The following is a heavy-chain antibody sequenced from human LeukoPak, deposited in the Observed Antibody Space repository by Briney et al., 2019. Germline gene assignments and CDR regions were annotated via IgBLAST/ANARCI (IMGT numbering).Heavy chain of an antibody. J-gene: IGHJ4*02. Sequence: PSETLSLTCTVSGVSISTTYNWGWVRRPPRKGLEWIGYNGNNNYNPSLKRRATISLDTSKNQFSLKLHSVTDADTAVYYCVRDYWGSLDYWGQGTLVTVSS. CDR1: GVSISTTYN. D-gene: IGHD7-27*01. V-gene: IGHV4-59*01. CDR3: VRDYWGSLDY. CDR2: NGNN.